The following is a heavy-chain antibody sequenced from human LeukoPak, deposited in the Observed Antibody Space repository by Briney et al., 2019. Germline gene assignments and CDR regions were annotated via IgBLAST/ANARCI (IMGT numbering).Heavy chain of an antibody. D-gene: IGHD3-16*01. J-gene: IGHJ4*02. Sequence: PGGSLRLSCAASGFTFSNYGMHWVRQAPGKGLEWVAVIWYDGSDKYHADSVKGRFTISRDNSKNTLYLQMNSLRVEDTAVYYCARPVVLGAYLRGAYYFDSWGQGTLVTVSS. CDR2: IWYDGSDK. V-gene: IGHV3-33*01. CDR3: ARPVVLGAYLRGAYYFDS. CDR1: GFTFSNYG.